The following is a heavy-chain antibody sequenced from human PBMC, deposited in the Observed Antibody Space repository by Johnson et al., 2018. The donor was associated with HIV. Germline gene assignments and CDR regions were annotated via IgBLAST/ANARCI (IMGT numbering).Heavy chain of an antibody. CDR3: AKGRATIFGGVIWYGFDI. V-gene: IGHV3-9*01. J-gene: IGHJ3*02. D-gene: IGHD3-3*01. CDR2: ISWNSGTI. CDR1: GFSFDDYG. Sequence: VLLVESGGGLVQPGRSLRLSCAASGFSFDDYGMHWVRQVPGKGLEWVSGISWNSGTIGYGDSVKGRFTISRDNAKNSLYLQMNSLRAEDTALYYCAKGRATIFGGVIWYGFDIWGQGTMVTVSS.